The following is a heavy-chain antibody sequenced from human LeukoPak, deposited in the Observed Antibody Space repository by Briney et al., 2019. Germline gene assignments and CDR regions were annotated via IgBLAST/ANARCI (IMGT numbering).Heavy chain of an antibody. Sequence: ASVKVSCKTSGYRFTNFDINWVRQAPGQGLEWMGWMNPDNGNTGYAQKFQGRVSMSGDTSISTAFMVLNSLRSDDTAVYFCARGPRESSSSDYWGQGTLVTVPS. V-gene: IGHV1-8*01. CDR2: MNPDNGNT. CDR1: GYRFTNFD. D-gene: IGHD6-13*01. CDR3: ARGPRESSSSDY. J-gene: IGHJ4*02.